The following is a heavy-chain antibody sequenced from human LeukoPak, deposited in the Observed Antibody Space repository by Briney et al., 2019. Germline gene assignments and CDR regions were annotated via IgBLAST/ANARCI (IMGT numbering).Heavy chain of an antibody. CDR1: GYTFTSYD. J-gene: IGHJ4*02. CDR2: MNPNSGNT. Sequence: ASVKVSCKASGYTFTSYDINWVRRATGQGLEWMGWMNPNSGNTGYAQKFQGRVTMTRNTSISTAYMELSSLRSEDTAVYYCARTSSRARGSSVGYWGQGTQVTVSS. D-gene: IGHD2-2*01. V-gene: IGHV1-8*01. CDR3: ARTSSRARGSSVGY.